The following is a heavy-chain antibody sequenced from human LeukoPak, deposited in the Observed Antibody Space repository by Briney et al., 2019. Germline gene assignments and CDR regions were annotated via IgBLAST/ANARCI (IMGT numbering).Heavy chain of an antibody. CDR1: GGSFSGYY. CDR3: ARVRKEYSSGWYEGFDP. CDR2: INHSGST. D-gene: IGHD6-19*01. Sequence: SETLSLTCAVYGGSFSGYYWSWIRQPPGKGLEWIAEINHSGSTNYNPSLKSRVTVSVDTSKNQFSLKLSSVTAADTAVYYCARVRKEYSSGWYEGFDPWGQGTLVTVSS. V-gene: IGHV4-34*01. J-gene: IGHJ5*02.